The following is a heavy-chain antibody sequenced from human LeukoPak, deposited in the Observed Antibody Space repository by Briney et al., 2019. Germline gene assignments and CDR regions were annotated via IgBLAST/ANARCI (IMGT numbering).Heavy chain of an antibody. V-gene: IGHV1-18*01. D-gene: IGHD3-3*01. Sequence: GASVKVSCKTSGYMFSNFGLSWVRQAPGHGLEWLGWVSAHNGNTNYAQKFQDRVTMTTDASATTAFMELRSLRSDDSALYYCARAVLVQIKRQGGNRFYHFYMDVWGEGTAVSVSS. CDR1: GYMFSNFG. CDR3: ARAVLVQIKRQGGNRFYHFYMDV. CDR2: VSAHNGNT. J-gene: IGHJ6*03.